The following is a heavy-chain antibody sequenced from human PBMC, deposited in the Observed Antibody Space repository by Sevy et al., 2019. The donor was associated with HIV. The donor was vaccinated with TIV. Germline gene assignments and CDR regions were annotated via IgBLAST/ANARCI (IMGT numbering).Heavy chain of an antibody. Sequence: GGSLRLSCAASGFTVSSNYMSWVRQAPGKGLEWVSVIYSGGSTYYADSVKGRFTISRVNSKNTLYLQMNSLRAEDTAVYYCASRYSSGWYLVWGQGTLVTVSS. CDR1: GFTVSSNY. J-gene: IGHJ4*02. CDR3: ASRYSSGWYLV. CDR2: IYSGGST. V-gene: IGHV3-53*01. D-gene: IGHD6-19*01.